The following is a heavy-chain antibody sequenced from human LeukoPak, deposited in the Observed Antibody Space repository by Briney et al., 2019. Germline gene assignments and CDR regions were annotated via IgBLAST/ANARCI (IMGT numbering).Heavy chain of an antibody. D-gene: IGHD3-22*01. CDR1: GFTFSRYW. CDR2: INSDGRST. Sequence: PGGSLRLSCAASGFTFSRYWMHWVRQGPGKGLVWVSRINSDGRSTTYADSVKGRFTISRDNAKNTLYLQMNSLRAEDTAVYYCAREESSGYLDYWGQGTLVTVSS. J-gene: IGHJ4*02. CDR3: AREESSGYLDY. V-gene: IGHV3-74*01.